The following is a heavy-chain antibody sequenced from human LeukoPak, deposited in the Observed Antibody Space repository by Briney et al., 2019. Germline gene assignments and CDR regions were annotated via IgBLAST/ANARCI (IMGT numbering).Heavy chain of an antibody. Sequence: GGSLRLSCAASGFTFSSYWIHWVRQVPGKGLVWVSRINNDGSSASYVDSVKGRFTISRDNAKNTLFLQMNSLRAEDTAVYYCARRGTGHGMDVWGQGTTVIVSS. CDR2: INNDGSSA. CDR3: ARRGTGHGMDV. D-gene: IGHD1-1*01. V-gene: IGHV3-74*01. J-gene: IGHJ6*02. CDR1: GFTFSSYW.